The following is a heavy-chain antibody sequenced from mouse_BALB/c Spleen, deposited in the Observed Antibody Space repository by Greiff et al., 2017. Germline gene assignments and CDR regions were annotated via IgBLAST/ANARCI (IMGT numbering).Heavy chain of an antibody. V-gene: IGHV1-18*01. CDR2: INPNNGGT. J-gene: IGHJ4*01. CDR3: ARRRAYYRYDGYAMGY. D-gene: IGHD2-14*01. Sequence: EVQLQQSGPELVKPGASVKIPCKASGYTFTDYNMDWVKQSHGKSLEWIGDINPNNGGTIYNQKFKGKATLTVDKSSSTAYMELRSLTSEDTAVYYCARRRAYYRYDGYAMGYWGQGTAGSVAS. CDR1: GYTFTDYN.